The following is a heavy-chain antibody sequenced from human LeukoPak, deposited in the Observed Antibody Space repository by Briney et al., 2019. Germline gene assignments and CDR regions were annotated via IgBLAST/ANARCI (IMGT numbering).Heavy chain of an antibody. CDR1: GRSISSAGYS. V-gene: IGHV4-30-2*01. CDR2: IYHSGST. D-gene: IGHD4-23*01. Sequence: PSESLSLTCAISGRSISSAGYSWSWIREPPGKGLEWIGYIYHSGSTYYNPSLEGRVTISVVRTKNQFPLKLSSVPAAGTAVYYFAGYGDYGGLYYFDYWGRGTLVTVSS. CDR3: AGYGDYGGLYYFDY. J-gene: IGHJ4*02.